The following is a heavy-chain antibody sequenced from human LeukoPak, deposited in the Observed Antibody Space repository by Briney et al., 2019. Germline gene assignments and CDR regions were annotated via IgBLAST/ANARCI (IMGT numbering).Heavy chain of an antibody. V-gene: IGHV4-4*07. CDR1: GDSISSYY. Sequence: SETLSLTCTVSGDSISSYYWSWIRQPAGKGLEWIGRIYTSGSTNYNPSLKSRVTMSVDTSKNQFSLKLSSVTAADTAVYYCASTIQLWKATVWFDPWGQGTLVTVSS. D-gene: IGHD5-18*01. J-gene: IGHJ5*02. CDR2: IYTSGST. CDR3: ASTIQLWKATVWFDP.